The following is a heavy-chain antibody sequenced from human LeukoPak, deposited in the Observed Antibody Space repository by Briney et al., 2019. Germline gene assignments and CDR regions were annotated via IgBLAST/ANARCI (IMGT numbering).Heavy chain of an antibody. D-gene: IGHD3-16*01. CDR3: ARGGGLDV. J-gene: IGHJ6*02. CDR2: INHIGNVN. V-gene: IGHV3-7*03. CDR1: GFTFSSYW. Sequence: GGSLRLSCAASGFTFSSYWMNWARQAPGKGLEWVASINHIGNVNYYVDSVKGRFTISRDNAKNSLYLQMSNLRAEDTAVYFCARGGGLDVWGQGATVTVSS.